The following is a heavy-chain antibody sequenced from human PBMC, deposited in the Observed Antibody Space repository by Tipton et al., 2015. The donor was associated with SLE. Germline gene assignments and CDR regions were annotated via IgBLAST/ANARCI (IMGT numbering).Heavy chain of an antibody. V-gene: IGHV1-8*01. CDR2: MNPYSHNT. Sequence: QLVQSGAEVRKPGASVKVSCKASGYTFTSYDINWVRQATGQGLEWMGWMNPYSHNTGYAQRFQGRATMTWSTSMSTAYMELRSLTSEDTAVYYCARGGDFDYWGQGTLVTVSS. CDR1: GYTFTSYD. J-gene: IGHJ4*02. CDR3: ARGGDFDY. D-gene: IGHD2-21*01.